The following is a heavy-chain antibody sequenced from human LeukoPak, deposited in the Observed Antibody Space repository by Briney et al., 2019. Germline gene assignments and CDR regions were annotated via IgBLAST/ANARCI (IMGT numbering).Heavy chain of an antibody. CDR2: IWHDESHK. CDR1: GFTFSNYG. Sequence: GGSLRLSCATSGFTFSNYGMHWVRQAPGKGLEWVAVIWHDESHKYYADSVKGRITISRDISKNTVYLHMSSLRVEDTAVYYCAREIAEVGLDYWGQGTLVTVSS. CDR3: AREIAEVGLDY. J-gene: IGHJ4*02. D-gene: IGHD1-26*01. V-gene: IGHV3-33*01.